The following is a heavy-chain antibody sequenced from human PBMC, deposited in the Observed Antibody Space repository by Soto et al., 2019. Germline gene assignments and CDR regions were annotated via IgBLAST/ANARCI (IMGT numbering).Heavy chain of an antibody. J-gene: IGHJ5*02. CDR1: GFTFSSYS. V-gene: IGHV3-21*01. CDR2: ISSSSSYI. CDR3: AREELSRNWFDP. Sequence: GGSLRLSCAASGFTFSSYSMNWVRQAPGKGLEWVSSISSSSSYIYYADSVKGRFTISRDNAKNSLYLQMNSLRAEDTAVYYCAREELSRNWFDPWGQGTLVTVSS. D-gene: IGHD1-7*01.